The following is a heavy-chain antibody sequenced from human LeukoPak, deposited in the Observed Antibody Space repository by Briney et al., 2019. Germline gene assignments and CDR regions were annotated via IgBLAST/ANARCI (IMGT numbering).Heavy chain of an antibody. Sequence: PGGSLRLSCAASGFTFSSYDMHWVRQATGKGLEWVSAIGTAGDTYYPGSVKGRFTISRENAKNSLYLQMNSLRAGDTAVYYCARSTGIAVAGALYYSYGMDVWGQGTTVTVSS. D-gene: IGHD6-19*01. CDR2: IGTAGDT. J-gene: IGHJ6*02. CDR3: ARSTGIAVAGALYYSYGMDV. V-gene: IGHV3-13*01. CDR1: GFTFSSYD.